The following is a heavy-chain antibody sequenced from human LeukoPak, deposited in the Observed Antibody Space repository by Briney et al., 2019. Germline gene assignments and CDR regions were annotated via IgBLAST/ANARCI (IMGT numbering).Heavy chain of an antibody. J-gene: IGHJ4*02. CDR3: ASYDSSGYYYFDY. V-gene: IGHV4-38-2*01. CDR2: IYHSGST. Sequence: SETLSLTCAVSGYSISSGYYWGWIRQPPGKGLEWIGSIYHSGSTYYNPSLKSRVTISVDTSKNQFSLKLSSVTAPDTAVYYCASYDSSGYYYFDYWGQGTLVTVSS. D-gene: IGHD3-22*01. CDR1: GYSISSGYY.